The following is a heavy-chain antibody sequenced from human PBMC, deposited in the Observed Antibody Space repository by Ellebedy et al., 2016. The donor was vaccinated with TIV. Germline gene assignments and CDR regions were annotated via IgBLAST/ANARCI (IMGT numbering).Heavy chain of an antibody. Sequence: MPSETLSLTCTVSGGSINGYYWSWVRQPPGKGLEWIGHMHYSGSAGYNPSLKSRVTISVDTSNQFFLELSSVTAADTAVYYCATQPYSYDNSVTFYYFDLWGRGTLVTVSS. V-gene: IGHV4-59*08. CDR2: MHYSGSA. J-gene: IGHJ2*01. CDR1: GGSINGYY. CDR3: ATQPYSYDNSVTFYYFDL. D-gene: IGHD3-22*01.